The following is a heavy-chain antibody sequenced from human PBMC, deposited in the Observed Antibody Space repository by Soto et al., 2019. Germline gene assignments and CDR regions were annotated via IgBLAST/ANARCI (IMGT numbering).Heavy chain of an antibody. J-gene: IGHJ6*02. CDR3: ARAGVLGYYYYYYGMDV. D-gene: IGHD1-26*01. Sequence: SSETLSLTCTVSGGSISSGDYYWSWIRQPPGKGLEWIGYIDYSGSTYYNPSLKSRVTISVDTSKNQFSLKLSSVTAADTAVYYCARAGVLGYYYYYYGMDVWGQGTTVTVSS. V-gene: IGHV4-30-4*01. CDR2: IDYSGST. CDR1: GGSISSGDYY.